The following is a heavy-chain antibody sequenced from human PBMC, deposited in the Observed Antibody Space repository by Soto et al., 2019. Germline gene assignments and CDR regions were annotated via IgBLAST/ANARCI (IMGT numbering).Heavy chain of an antibody. J-gene: IGHJ5*02. CDR3: ARESADYDFWSGKGKNWFDP. V-gene: IGHV4-59*01. Sequence: PSETLSLTCTVSGGSISSYYWSWIRQPPGKGLEWIGYIYYSGSTNYNPSLKSRVTISVDTSKNQFSLKLSSVTAADTAVYYCARESADYDFWSGKGKNWFDPWGQGTLVTVSS. CDR1: GGSISSYY. D-gene: IGHD3-3*01. CDR2: IYYSGST.